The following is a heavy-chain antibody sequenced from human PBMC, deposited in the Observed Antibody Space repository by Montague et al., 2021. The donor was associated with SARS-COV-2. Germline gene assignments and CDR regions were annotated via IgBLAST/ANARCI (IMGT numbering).Heavy chain of an antibody. CDR2: IFHDGTS. CDR3: TRARSKASDY. V-gene: IGHV4-4*02. J-gene: IGHJ4*02. D-gene: IGHD2/OR15-2a*01. Sequence: SETLSLTCAVSGESMTRSWWTWVRQPPGQRLQWIGEIFHDGTSRSNYNRALKSRVTISIDTSKNPLFLRLSSVTAADTALYFCTRARSKASDYWGQGALVTVSS. CDR1: GESMTRSW.